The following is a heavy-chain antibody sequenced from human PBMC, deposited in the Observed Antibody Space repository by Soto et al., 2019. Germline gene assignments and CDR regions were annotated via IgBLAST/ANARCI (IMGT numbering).Heavy chain of an antibody. J-gene: IGHJ2*01. CDR3: AKDLLVVVTAIPAFDL. CDR2: ISYDGSNK. V-gene: IGHV3-30*18. D-gene: IGHD2-21*02. Sequence: QVQLVESGGGVVQPGRSLRLSCAASGFTFSSYDMHWVRQAPGKGLEWVAVISYDGSNKYYADSVKGRFTISRDNSKNTLYLQMNSLRAEDTAVYYCAKDLLVVVTAIPAFDLWGRGTLVTVSS. CDR1: GFTFSSYD.